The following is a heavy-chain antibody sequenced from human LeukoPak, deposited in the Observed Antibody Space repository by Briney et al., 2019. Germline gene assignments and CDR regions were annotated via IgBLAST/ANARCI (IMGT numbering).Heavy chain of an antibody. Sequence: SETLSLTCNVSGDSISSHYWSWIRQPPGKELEWIGYIHYSGSTNYNPSLKRRVTISVDTSKNQFSLKLTSVTAADTAVYYCARDLSPRGGLYYFVYWGQGTLVTVSS. CDR3: ARDLSPRGGLYYFVY. CDR2: IHYSGST. D-gene: IGHD3-16*01. J-gene: IGHJ4*02. CDR1: GDSISSHY. V-gene: IGHV4-59*11.